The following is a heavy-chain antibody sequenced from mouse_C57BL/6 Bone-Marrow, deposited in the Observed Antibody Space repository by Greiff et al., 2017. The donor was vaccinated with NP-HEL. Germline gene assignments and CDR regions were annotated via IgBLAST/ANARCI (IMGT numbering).Heavy chain of an antibody. CDR2: INPYNGDT. CDR1: GYSFTGYF. J-gene: IGHJ1*03. CDR3: ARSGDGYLWYFDV. V-gene: IGHV1-20*01. D-gene: IGHD2-3*01. Sequence: EVKLQESGPELVKPGDSVKISCKASGYSFTGYFMNWVMQSHGKSLEWIGRINPYNGDTFYNQKFKGKATLTVDKSSSTAHMELRSLTSEDSAVYYCARSGDGYLWYFDVWGTGTTVTVSS.